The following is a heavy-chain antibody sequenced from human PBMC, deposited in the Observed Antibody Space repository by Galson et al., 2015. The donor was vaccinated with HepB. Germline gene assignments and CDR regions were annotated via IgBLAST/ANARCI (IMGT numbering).Heavy chain of an antibody. CDR2: IYGSGSQT. V-gene: IGHV3-23*01. CDR3: VKDRVVDGRWSMDY. Sequence: SLRLSCAASGFTFRTYSMSWVRRAPGKGLDWVSSIYGSGSQTFYADSVKGRFTISRDNGKDTLYLQMNSLRVEDTAVYYCVKDRVVDGRWSMDYWGQGVLVIVSS. J-gene: IGHJ4*02. D-gene: IGHD2-15*01. CDR1: GFTFRTYS.